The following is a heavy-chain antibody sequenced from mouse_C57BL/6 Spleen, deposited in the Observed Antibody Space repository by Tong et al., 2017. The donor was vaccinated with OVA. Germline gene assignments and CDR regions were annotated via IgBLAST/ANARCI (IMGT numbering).Heavy chain of an antibody. J-gene: IGHJ2*01. CDR1: GYAFSSSW. CDR2: IYPGDGDT. V-gene: IGHV1-82*01. Sequence: VQLQESGPELVKPGASVKISCKASGYAFSSSWMNWVKQRPGKGLEWIGRIYPGDGDTNYNGKFKGKATLTADKSSSTAYMELRSLTSEDSAVYYCARSNWYFDYWGQGTTLTVSS. D-gene: IGHD4-1*01. CDR3: ARSNWYFDY.